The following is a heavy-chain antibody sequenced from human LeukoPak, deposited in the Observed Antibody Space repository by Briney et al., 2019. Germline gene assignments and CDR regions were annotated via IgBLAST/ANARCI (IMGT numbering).Heavy chain of an antibody. CDR3: ARPLNSGYAFDY. V-gene: IGHV1-3*01. J-gene: IGHJ4*02. Sequence: ASVKVSCKASGYTFTSYAMHWVRQASGQRLEWMGWINAGNGNTKYSQKFQGRVTITRDTSASTAYMELSSLRSEDTAVYYCARPLNSGYAFDYWGQGTLVTVSS. CDR1: GYTFTSYA. CDR2: INAGNGNT. D-gene: IGHD5-12*01.